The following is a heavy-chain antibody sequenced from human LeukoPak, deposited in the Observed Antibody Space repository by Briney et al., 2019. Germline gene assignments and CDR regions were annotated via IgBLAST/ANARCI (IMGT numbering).Heavy chain of an antibody. CDR3: ARDGGELWPLDE. V-gene: IGHV3-7*01. Sequence: GGSLRLSCVASGFPFKGYWMTWARQSPGKGLDWVANIKPDGSETNYLDSVKGRFTISRDNARDSLFLEMNNLRVDDTAVYYCARDGGELWPLDEWGQGILVTVSS. CDR2: IKPDGSET. J-gene: IGHJ4*02. D-gene: IGHD3-10*01. CDR1: GFPFKGYW.